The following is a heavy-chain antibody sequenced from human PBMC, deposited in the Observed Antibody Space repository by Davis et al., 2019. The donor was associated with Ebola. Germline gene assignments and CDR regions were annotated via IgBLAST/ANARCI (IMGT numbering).Heavy chain of an antibody. CDR1: GYTFSGYG. J-gene: IGHJ6*02. Sequence: ASVKVSCKAAGYTFSGYGITWVRQAPGQGLEWMGWISGYNGNTTYAENLQGRVTMTTDTSTSTAYMELRSLRSDDTAVYYCARDGGEICSSTSCFHGLDVWGLGTTVSVSS. CDR2: ISGYNGNT. CDR3: ARDGGEICSSTSCFHGLDV. V-gene: IGHV1-18*01. D-gene: IGHD2-2*01.